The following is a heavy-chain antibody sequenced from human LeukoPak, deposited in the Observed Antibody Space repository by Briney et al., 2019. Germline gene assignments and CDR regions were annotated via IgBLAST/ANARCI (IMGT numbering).Heavy chain of an antibody. CDR2: ISSSSSYI. CDR1: GFTFSSYS. D-gene: IGHD1-14*01. J-gene: IGHJ6*02. V-gene: IGHV3-21*05. Sequence: PGGSLRLSCAASGFTFSSYSMNWVRQAPGKGLEWVSYISSSSSYIYYADSVKGRFTISRDNAKNSLYLQMNSLRAEDTAVYYCARDHRGPGYYGMDVWGQGTTVTVSS. CDR3: ARDHRGPGYYGMDV.